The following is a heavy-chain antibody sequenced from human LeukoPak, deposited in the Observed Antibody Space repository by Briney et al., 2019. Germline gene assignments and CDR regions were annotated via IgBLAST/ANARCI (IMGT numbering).Heavy chain of an antibody. CDR2: ISGSGGST. CDR1: GFTFSSYA. J-gene: IGHJ4*02. CDR3: ANVHPPYYDFWSGYYPYFDY. V-gene: IGHV3-23*01. D-gene: IGHD3-3*01. Sequence: GGSLRLSCAASGFTFSSYAMSRVRQAPGKGLEWVSAISGSGGSTYYADSVKGRFTISRDNSKNTLYLQMNSLRAEDTAVYYCANVHPPYYDFWSGYYPYFDYWGQGTLVTVSS.